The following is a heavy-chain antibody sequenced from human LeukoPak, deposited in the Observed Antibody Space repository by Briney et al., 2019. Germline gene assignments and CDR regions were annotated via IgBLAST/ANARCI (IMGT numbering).Heavy chain of an antibody. CDR1: GYSISTGYY. J-gene: IGHJ4*02. CDR3: ARGPYYYDSSGYSSLDY. Sequence: PSETLSLTCTVSGYSISTGYYWDWIRQPPGKGLEWIGTFYHGGSTYYNPSLKSRVTISVDTSKNQFSLNLTSVTAADTAVYYCARGPYYYDSSGYSSLDYWGQGTLVTVSS. D-gene: IGHD3-22*01. V-gene: IGHV4-38-2*02. CDR2: FYHGGST.